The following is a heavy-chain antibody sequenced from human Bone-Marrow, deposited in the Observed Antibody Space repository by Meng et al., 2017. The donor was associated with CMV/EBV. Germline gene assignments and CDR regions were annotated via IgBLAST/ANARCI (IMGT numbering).Heavy chain of an antibody. J-gene: IGHJ6*02. V-gene: IGHV4-30-4*08. CDR1: GGSISSGDYY. D-gene: IGHD2-15*01. Sequence: SETLSLTCTVSGGSISSGDYYWSWIRQPPGKGLEWIGYIYYSGSTYYNPSLKSRVTISVDTSKNQFSLKLSSVTAADTAVYYCAGGAADHYYDYYGMDVWGQGTTVTVSS. CDR2: IYYSGST. CDR3: AGGAADHYYDYYGMDV.